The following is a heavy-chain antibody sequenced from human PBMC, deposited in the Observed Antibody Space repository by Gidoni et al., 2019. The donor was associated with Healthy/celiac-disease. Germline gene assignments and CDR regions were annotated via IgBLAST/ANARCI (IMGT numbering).Heavy chain of an antibody. CDR1: GFTFSSYS. V-gene: IGHV3-21*01. CDR2: ISSSSNYI. D-gene: IGHD2-2*03. Sequence: EVQLVESGGGLVKPGGSPRLSCAASGFTFSSYSMNWVRRAPGKGLEWVSAISSSSNYIYYADSVKGRFTISRDNGKNSLDLQMNSLGAEDTAVYYCARGLDIVVVPAAMEIAGDYYYGMDVWGQGTTVTVSS. J-gene: IGHJ6*02. CDR3: ARGLDIVVVPAAMEIAGDYYYGMDV.